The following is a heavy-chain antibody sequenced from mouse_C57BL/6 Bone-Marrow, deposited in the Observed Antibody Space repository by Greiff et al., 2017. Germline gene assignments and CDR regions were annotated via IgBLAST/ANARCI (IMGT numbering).Heavy chain of an antibody. Sequence: QVQLQQPGAELVKPGASVKLSCKASGYTFTSYWMHWVKQRPGQGLEWIGMIHPNSGSTNYNEKFKSKATLTVDKSSSTAYMQLSSLTSEDSAVYYCARKPLMTTVVAKAYWGQGTLVTVSA. CDR3: ARKPLMTTVVAKAY. CDR2: IHPNSGST. D-gene: IGHD1-1*01. CDR1: GYTFTSYW. V-gene: IGHV1-64*01. J-gene: IGHJ3*01.